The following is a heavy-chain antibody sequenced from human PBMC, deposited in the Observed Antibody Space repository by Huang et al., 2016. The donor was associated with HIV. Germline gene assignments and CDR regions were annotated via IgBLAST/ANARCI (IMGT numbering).Heavy chain of an antibody. CDR3: ARDLYSSGWHAFDT. D-gene: IGHD6-19*01. J-gene: IGHJ3*02. Sequence: QLQLQESGSRLVRPSETLSLTCAVSGGSIISSGYSWSWIRQPPGKGLEWIGDIYHSGTASYKPSLKSRVIMSVETSKYRFSLKLTSVTAADTAVYYCARDLYSSGWHAFDTWGQGTMVTVSS. V-gene: IGHV4-30-2*01. CDR2: IYHSGTA. CDR1: GGSIISSGYS.